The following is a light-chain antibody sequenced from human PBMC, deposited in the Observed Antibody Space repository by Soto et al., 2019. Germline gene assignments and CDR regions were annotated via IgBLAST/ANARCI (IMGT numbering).Light chain of an antibody. V-gene: IGKV3-15*01. CDR1: QSVTRN. CDR2: AAS. J-gene: IGKJ4*01. Sequence: EIVMTQSPATLSVSPGERVTLSCRASQSVTRNLAWYQHTPGQSHRLLISAASSGATGLPSRFSGSGSGTDFTLTISSLQSEDAAVYYCQQYHHWPVTFGGGTKVEIK. CDR3: QQYHHWPVT.